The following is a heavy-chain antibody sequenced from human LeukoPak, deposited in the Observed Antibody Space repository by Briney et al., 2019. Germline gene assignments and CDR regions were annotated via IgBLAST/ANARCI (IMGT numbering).Heavy chain of an antibody. D-gene: IGHD4-17*01. CDR2: ISAYNGNT. CDR3: ARDIATTLYYMDV. V-gene: IGHV1-18*01. Sequence: GASVKVSCKASGYTFTSYGISWVRQAPGQGLEWMGWISAYNGNTNYAQKLQGRVTMTTDTSTSTVYMELSSLRSEDTAVYYCARDIATTLYYMDVWGKGTTVTVSS. J-gene: IGHJ6*03. CDR1: GYTFTSYG.